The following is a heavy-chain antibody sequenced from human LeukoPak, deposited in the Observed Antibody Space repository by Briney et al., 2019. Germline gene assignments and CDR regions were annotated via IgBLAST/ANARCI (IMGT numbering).Heavy chain of an antibody. CDR3: ARSCGGDCYPDY. V-gene: IGHV3-21*01. CDR2: ISTSSSYI. CDR1: GLTFSSYS. J-gene: IGHJ4*02. D-gene: IGHD2-21*02. Sequence: PGGSLRLSCAASGLTFSSYSMNWDRHAPGKGLEWDSSISTSSSYIYYADSVKGRFTISRDNAKNSLYLQMNSLRAEDTAVYYCARSCGGDCYPDYWGQGTLVTVSS.